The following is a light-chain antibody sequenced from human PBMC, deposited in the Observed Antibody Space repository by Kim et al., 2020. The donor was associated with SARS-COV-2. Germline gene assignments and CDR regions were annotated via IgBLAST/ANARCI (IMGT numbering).Light chain of an antibody. CDR2: QDT. V-gene: IGLV3-1*01. CDR1: KLGDKY. J-gene: IGLJ2*01. Sequence: SGSPGQTASITCSGDKLGDKYVCWYQQKPGQSPLLVIYQDTKRPSGIPERFSGSNSGNTATLTISGSQAMDEADYYCQAWDTGTVVFGGGTQLTVL. CDR3: QAWDTGTVV.